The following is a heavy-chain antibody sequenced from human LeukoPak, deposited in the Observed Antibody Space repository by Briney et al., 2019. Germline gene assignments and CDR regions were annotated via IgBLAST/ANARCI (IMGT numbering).Heavy chain of an antibody. J-gene: IGHJ6*02. CDR3: ARDGDSSGFYYYYGMDV. Sequence: PGGSLRLSCAASGFTFSSYEMNWVRQAPGKGLEWVAYISSSGSTKYYADSVKGRFTISRDNSKNTLYLQMNSLRAEDTAVHYCARDGDSSGFYYYYGMDVWGQGTTVTVSS. CDR2: ISSSGSTK. CDR1: GFTFSSYE. D-gene: IGHD6-19*01. V-gene: IGHV3-48*03.